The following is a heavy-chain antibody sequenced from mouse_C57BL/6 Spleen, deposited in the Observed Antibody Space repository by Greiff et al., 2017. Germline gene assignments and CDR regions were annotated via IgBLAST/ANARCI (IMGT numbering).Heavy chain of an antibody. D-gene: IGHD1-1*01. V-gene: IGHV1-9*01. CDR3: ARGPQFITTVVAYYFDY. J-gene: IGHJ2*01. CDR1: GYTFTGYW. Sequence: VQVVESGAELMKPGASVKLSCKATGYTFTGYWIEWVKQRPGHGLEWIGEILPGSGSTNYNEKFKGKATFTADTSSNTAYMQLSSLTTEDSAIYYCARGPQFITTVVAYYFDYWGQGTTLTVSS. CDR2: ILPGSGST.